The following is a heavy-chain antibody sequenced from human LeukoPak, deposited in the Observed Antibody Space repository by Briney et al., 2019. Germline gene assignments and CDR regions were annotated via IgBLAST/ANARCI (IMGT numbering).Heavy chain of an antibody. CDR1: GYSISSGYY. CDR3: ARGGAGDFDY. D-gene: IGHD1-26*01. CDR2: IYHSGST. J-gene: IGHJ4*02. Sequence: SETLSLTCTVSGYSISSGYYWGWIRQPPGKGLEWIGGIYHSGSTYYNPSLKSRVTISVDTSKNQFSLKLSSVTAADTAVYYCARGGAGDFDYWGQGTLVTVSS. V-gene: IGHV4-38-2*02.